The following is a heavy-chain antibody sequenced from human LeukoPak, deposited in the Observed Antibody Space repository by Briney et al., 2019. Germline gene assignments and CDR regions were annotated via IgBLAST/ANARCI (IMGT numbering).Heavy chain of an antibody. Sequence: ASVKVSCKASGGTFSSYDISWVLQAPGQGLEWMGGIIPIFGTANYAQKFQGRVTITADESTSTAYMELSSLRSEDTAVYYCARGPYCSSTSCYYYYYMDVWGKGTTVTVSS. J-gene: IGHJ6*03. V-gene: IGHV1-69*13. CDR1: GGTFSSYD. CDR2: IIPIFGTA. CDR3: ARGPYCSSTSCYYYYYMDV. D-gene: IGHD2-2*01.